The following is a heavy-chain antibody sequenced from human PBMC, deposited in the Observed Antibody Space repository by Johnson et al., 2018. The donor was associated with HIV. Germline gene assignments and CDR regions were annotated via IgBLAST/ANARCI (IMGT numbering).Heavy chain of an antibody. CDR2: ISSSGSTI. Sequence: EVQLVESGGGVVQPGRSLRLSCAASEFTLSNYAMHWVRQAPGKGLEWVSYISSSGSTIYYADSVKGRFTISRDNAKNSLYLQMNSRGAEDKDVYYCAREGEYYYGSGSYWNAFDIWGQGTMVTVSS. CDR3: AREGEYYYGSGSYWNAFDI. CDR1: EFTLSNYA. J-gene: IGHJ3*02. D-gene: IGHD3-10*01. V-gene: IGHV3-48*04.